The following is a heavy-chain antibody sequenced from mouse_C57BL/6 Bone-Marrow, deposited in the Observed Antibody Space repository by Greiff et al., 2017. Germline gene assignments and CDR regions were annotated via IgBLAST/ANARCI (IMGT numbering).Heavy chain of an antibody. CDR1: GYTFTSYW. D-gene: IGHD2-4*01. V-gene: IGHV1-55*01. Sequence: VQLQQPGAELVKPGASVKVSCKASGYTFTSYWMHWVKQRPGQGLEWIGDIYPGSGSTNYNEKFKSKATLTVDTSSSTAYMQLSSLTSEDSAVYYCAREGIYYDYHWYFDVWGTGTTVTVSS. CDR2: IYPGSGST. J-gene: IGHJ1*03. CDR3: AREGIYYDYHWYFDV.